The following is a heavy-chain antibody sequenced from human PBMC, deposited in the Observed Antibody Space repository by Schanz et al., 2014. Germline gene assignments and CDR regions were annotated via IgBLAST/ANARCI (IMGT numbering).Heavy chain of an antibody. J-gene: IGHJ4*02. Sequence: VQLVECGGGLVQPGGSLRISCAASGFTFNSYAFHWVRQAPGKGLEWVALISYDGNTKYYADSVKGRFTISRDNSKNTLDLQMNRLRGEDTAVYYCARDGDFDYWGQGTLVTVSS. CDR3: ARDGDFDY. CDR2: ISYDGNTK. CDR1: GFTFNSYA. V-gene: IGHV3-30-3*01.